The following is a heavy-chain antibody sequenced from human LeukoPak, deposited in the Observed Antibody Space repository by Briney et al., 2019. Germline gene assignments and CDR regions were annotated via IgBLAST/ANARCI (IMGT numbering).Heavy chain of an antibody. CDR3: AKEPSYCTNGVCYSRVFDR. CDR1: GFTFSSYA. Sequence: GGSLRLSCAASGFTFSSYAMSWVRQAPGKGLEWVSAISGSGGGTYYADSVKGRFTISRDNSKNTLYLQMSSLRAEDTAVYYCAKEPSYCTNGVCYSRVFDRWGQGTLVTVSS. D-gene: IGHD2-8*01. CDR2: ISGSGGGT. V-gene: IGHV3-23*01. J-gene: IGHJ5*02.